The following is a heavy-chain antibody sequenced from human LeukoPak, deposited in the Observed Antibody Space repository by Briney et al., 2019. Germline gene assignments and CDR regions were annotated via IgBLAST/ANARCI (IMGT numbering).Heavy chain of an antibody. V-gene: IGHV3-13*01. D-gene: IGHD3-16*01. Sequence: PGGSLRLSCATSGFPFSAYDMHWVRQAPGKGLEWVSAFGSAGDTYYPGAVKGRFTISRDYATDSLYLQMNSLRAGDTAVYFCVRGAFPGDNWYFDLWGRGTLVTVSS. CDR3: VRGAFPGDNWYFDL. J-gene: IGHJ2*01. CDR2: FGSAGDT. CDR1: GFPFSAYD.